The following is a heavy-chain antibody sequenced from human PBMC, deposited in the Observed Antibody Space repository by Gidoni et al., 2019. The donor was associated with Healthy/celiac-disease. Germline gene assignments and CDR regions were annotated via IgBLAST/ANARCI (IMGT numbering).Heavy chain of an antibody. Sequence: QVQLVESGGGVVQPGRSLRLSCAASGFPFSSYAMHWVRQAPGKGLEWVAVISYDGSNKYYADSVKGRFTISRDNSKNTLYLQMNSLRAEDTAVYYCARALIAVAGRASGYWGQGTLVTVSS. D-gene: IGHD6-19*01. CDR2: ISYDGSNK. CDR1: GFPFSSYA. V-gene: IGHV3-30-3*01. CDR3: ARALIAVAGRASGY. J-gene: IGHJ4*02.